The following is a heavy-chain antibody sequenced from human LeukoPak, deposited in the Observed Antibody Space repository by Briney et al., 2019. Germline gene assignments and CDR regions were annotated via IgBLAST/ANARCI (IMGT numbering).Heavy chain of an antibody. J-gene: IGHJ6*03. CDR3: ARRYSSSWSHSYYYYMDV. V-gene: IGHV4-31*03. CDR1: GGSISSGGYY. Sequence: SETLSLTCTVSGGSISSGGYYWSWIRQHPGKGLEWIGYIYYSGSTYYNPSLKSRVTISVDTSKNQFSLKLSSVTAADTAVYYCARRYSSSWSHSYYYYMDVWGKGTTVTVSS. CDR2: IYYSGST. D-gene: IGHD6-13*01.